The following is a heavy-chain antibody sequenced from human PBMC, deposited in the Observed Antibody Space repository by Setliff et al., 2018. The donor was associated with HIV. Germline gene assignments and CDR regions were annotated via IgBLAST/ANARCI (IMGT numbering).Heavy chain of an antibody. Sequence: ASVKVSCKASGYIFSDYYIHWVRQTPGQGLEWMGRINPSGGSTSYAQKFQGRVTMTRDTSTSTVYMELSSLRSEDTAVYYCARESASSNYYYYGMDVWGQGTTVTVSS. D-gene: IGHD6-19*01. J-gene: IGHJ6*02. CDR1: GYIFSDYY. CDR2: INPSGGST. CDR3: ARESASSNYYYYGMDV. V-gene: IGHV1-46*01.